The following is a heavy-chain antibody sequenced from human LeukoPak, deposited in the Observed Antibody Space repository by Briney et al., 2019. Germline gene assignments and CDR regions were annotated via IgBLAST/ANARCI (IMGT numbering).Heavy chain of an antibody. Sequence: GGSLRLSCAASGFTFSTFAMIWVRQPPGKGLEWVSSIFPSGGEIHYADSVKGRFTISRDNSKNTLYLQMNSLRADGTAVYYCAKGARRGIGNIDYWGQGTLVTVSS. V-gene: IGHV3-23*01. CDR1: GFTFSTFA. CDR2: IFPSGGEI. D-gene: IGHD1/OR15-1a*01. J-gene: IGHJ4*02. CDR3: AKGARRGIGNIDY.